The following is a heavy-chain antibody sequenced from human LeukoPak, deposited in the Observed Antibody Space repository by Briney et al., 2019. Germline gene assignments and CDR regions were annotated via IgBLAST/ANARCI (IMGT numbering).Heavy chain of an antibody. CDR3: AKSVAGNLNWFDP. CDR2: ISYDGGNK. CDR1: GFTFSSYS. Sequence: GKSLRLSCAASGFTFSSYSMHWVRQAPGKGLEWVAVISYDGGNKYYADSVKGRFTISRDNSKNSLYLQMNSLRAEDTAVYYCAKSVAGNLNWFDPWGQGTLVTVSS. V-gene: IGHV3-30*18. J-gene: IGHJ5*02. D-gene: IGHD6-19*01.